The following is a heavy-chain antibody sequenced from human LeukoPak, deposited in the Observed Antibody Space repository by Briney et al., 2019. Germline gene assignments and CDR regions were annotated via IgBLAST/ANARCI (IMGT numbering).Heavy chain of an antibody. CDR3: AKCISGSYPNKPYDY. J-gene: IGHJ4*02. CDR2: ISASGGST. D-gene: IGHD1-26*01. Sequence: GGSLRLSCAASGFTFSSFAMSWVRQTPGKGLEWVSGISASGGSTYYADSVKGRFTISRDNSQSTLYLQMNSLRAEDTAVYYCAKCISGSYPNKPYDYWGQGALVTVSS. V-gene: IGHV3-23*01. CDR1: GFTFSSFA.